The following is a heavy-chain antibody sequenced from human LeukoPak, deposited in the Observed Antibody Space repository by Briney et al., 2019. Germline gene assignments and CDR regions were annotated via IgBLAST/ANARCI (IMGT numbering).Heavy chain of an antibody. CDR1: GFIFETYT. Sequence: GGSLRLFCAASGFIFETYTMSWVRQAPGKGLEWVSSLNSRSTKVYYADSVKGRFTVSRDNTKNSLYLQMDSLRAEDTAVYFCAKESGDCGADCLALSDYWGQGTLVTVSS. CDR2: LNSRSTKV. V-gene: IGHV3-21*01. J-gene: IGHJ4*02. D-gene: IGHD2-21*02. CDR3: AKESGDCGADCLALSDY.